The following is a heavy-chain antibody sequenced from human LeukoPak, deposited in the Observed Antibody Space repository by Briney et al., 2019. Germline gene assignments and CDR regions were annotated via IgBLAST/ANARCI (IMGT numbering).Heavy chain of an antibody. CDR1: GFTVSSNS. D-gene: IGHD6-19*01. CDR2: IYTGGTT. V-gene: IGHV3-53*01. J-gene: IGHJ6*02. Sequence: PGGSLRLSCAASGFTVSSNSMSWVRQTPGEGLEWVSVIYTGGTTYYADSVKGRFTTSRDNSKNTLCLQMNSVRAEDTAVYYCARYLKGSGGGMDVWGQGTTVSVSS. CDR3: ARYLKGSGGGMDV.